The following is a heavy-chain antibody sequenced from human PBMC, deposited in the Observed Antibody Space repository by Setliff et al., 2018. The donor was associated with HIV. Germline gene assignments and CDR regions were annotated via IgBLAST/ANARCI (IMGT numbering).Heavy chain of an antibody. CDR2: ISGYNANT. CDR1: GYTFISYG. CDR3: ARGVRGVIIDWYYFDY. D-gene: IGHD3-10*01. Sequence: ASVKVSCKTSGYTFISYGISWVRQAPGQGLEWMGWISGYNANTNYALELQGRLTMTADTSTRTAYMELWSLRSDDTAVYYCARGVRGVIIDWYYFDYWGQGTLVTVSS. J-gene: IGHJ4*02. V-gene: IGHV1-18*01.